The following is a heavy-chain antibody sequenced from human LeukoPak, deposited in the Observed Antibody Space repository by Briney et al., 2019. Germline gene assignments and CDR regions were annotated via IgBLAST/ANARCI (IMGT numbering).Heavy chain of an antibody. Sequence: PGGSLRLSCAASGFTFSSYAMHWVRQAPGKGLEWVAVISYDGSNKYYADSVKGRFTISRDNSKSTLYLQMNSLRVEDTAIYYCAKGGPQFFDYWGQGTLVTVSS. CDR2: ISYDGSNK. CDR3: AKGGPQFFDY. J-gene: IGHJ4*02. V-gene: IGHV3-30*04. D-gene: IGHD5-24*01. CDR1: GFTFSSYA.